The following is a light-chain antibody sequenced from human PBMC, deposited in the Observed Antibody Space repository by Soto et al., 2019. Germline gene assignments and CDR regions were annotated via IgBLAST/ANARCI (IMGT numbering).Light chain of an antibody. CDR3: LQDYNYPLT. J-gene: IGKJ1*01. V-gene: IGKV1-6*01. Sequence: AIQMTQSPSSLSASLGDRVTITCRASQGIRSDLGWYQQKPGKAPKLLIYAASNLRSGVPSRFSGSGSGTDFTLTISSLQPEDFATYYCLQDYNYPLTFGQGTKVEIK. CDR2: AAS. CDR1: QGIRSD.